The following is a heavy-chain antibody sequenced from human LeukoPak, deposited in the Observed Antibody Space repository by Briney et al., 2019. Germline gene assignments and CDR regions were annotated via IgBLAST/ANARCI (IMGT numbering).Heavy chain of an antibody. D-gene: IGHD3-10*01. V-gene: IGHV4-31*03. CDR2: IYYSGST. CDR1: GGSISSGGYY. Sequence: SETLSLTCTVSGGSISSGGYYWSWIRQPPGKGLEWIGYIYYSGSTYYNPSLKSRVTISVDTSKNQFSLKLSSVTAADTAVYYCAAYYDGSGSYYNGRWFDPWGQGTLVTVSS. CDR3: AAYYDGSGSYYNGRWFDP. J-gene: IGHJ5*02.